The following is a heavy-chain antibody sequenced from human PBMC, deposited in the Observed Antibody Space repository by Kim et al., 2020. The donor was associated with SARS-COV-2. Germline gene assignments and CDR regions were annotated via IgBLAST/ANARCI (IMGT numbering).Heavy chain of an antibody. J-gene: IGHJ6*02. CDR3: ARESSITGYGMDV. D-gene: IGHD1-20*01. V-gene: IGHV3-7*03. Sequence: YVDSLKGRFTISRDTAKNPLYLQINSLRAEDTAVHYCARESSITGYGMDVWGQGTTVTVSS.